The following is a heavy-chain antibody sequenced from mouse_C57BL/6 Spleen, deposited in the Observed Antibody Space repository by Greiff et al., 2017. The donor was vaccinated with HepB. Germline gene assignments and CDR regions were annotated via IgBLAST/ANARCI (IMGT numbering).Heavy chain of an antibody. D-gene: IGHD2-4*01. V-gene: IGHV1-50*01. CDR1: GYTFTSYW. CDR3: ARGRNYDYDEGYYFDY. Sequence: QVQLQQPGAELVKPGASVKLSCKASGYTFTSYWMQWVKQRPGQGLEWIGEIDPSDSYTNYNQKFKGKATLTVDTSSSTAYMQLSSLTSEDSAVYYCARGRNYDYDEGYYFDYWGQGTTLTVSS. J-gene: IGHJ2*01. CDR2: IDPSDSYT.